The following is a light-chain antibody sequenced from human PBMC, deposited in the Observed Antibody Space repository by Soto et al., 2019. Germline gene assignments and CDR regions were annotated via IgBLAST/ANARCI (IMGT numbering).Light chain of an antibody. CDR3: QHRAIWPIT. Sequence: EIVLTQSPATLSLSPGERATLSCRTSQSVRSNLVWYQQKPGQAPRLLIYDASNRATGIPARFSGSGSGTDFTLTISSLEPEDFAVYYCQHRAIWPITFGGGTKVEIK. CDR1: QSVRSN. V-gene: IGKV3-11*01. J-gene: IGKJ4*01. CDR2: DAS.